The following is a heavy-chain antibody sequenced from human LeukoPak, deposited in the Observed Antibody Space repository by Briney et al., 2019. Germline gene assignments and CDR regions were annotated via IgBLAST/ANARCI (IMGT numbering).Heavy chain of an antibody. D-gene: IGHD2-15*01. CDR2: IIPILGIA. CDR3: ARGGWPHARGMDV. Sequence: SVKVSCKASGGTFSSYTISWVRQAPGQGLEWMGRIIPILGIANYAQKFQGRVTITADKSTSTAYMELSSLRSEDAAVYYCARGGWPHARGMDVWGQGTTVTVSS. J-gene: IGHJ6*02. CDR1: GGTFSSYT. V-gene: IGHV1-69*02.